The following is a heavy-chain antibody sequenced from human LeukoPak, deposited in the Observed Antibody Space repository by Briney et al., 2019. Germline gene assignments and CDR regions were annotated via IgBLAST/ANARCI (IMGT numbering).Heavy chain of an antibody. D-gene: IGHD5-12*01. J-gene: IGHJ4*02. CDR2: INPSTGGT. CDR3: ARDLATIDGIAWYYFEN. Sequence: ASVKVSCKASGYTFTDHYIHWVRQAPGQGFEWMGWINPSTGGTDYAQRFQDRIAISTYTSISTVYMELSSLSSDDTALYYCARDLATIDGIAWYYFENWGQGTLVTVS. V-gene: IGHV1-2*02. CDR1: GYTFTDHY.